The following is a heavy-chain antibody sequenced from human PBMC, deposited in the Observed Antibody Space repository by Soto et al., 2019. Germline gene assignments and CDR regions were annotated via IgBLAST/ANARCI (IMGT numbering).Heavy chain of an antibody. J-gene: IGHJ4*02. D-gene: IGHD3-10*01. Sequence: GGSLRLSCAASGFTFSSYGMHWVRQAPGKGLEWVAVISYDGSNKYYADSVKGRFTISRDNSKNTLYLQMNSLRAEDTAVYYCASSGSYYKRSNDYWGQGTLVTVSS. CDR2: ISYDGSNK. CDR1: GFTFSSYG. V-gene: IGHV3-30*03. CDR3: ASSGSYYKRSNDY.